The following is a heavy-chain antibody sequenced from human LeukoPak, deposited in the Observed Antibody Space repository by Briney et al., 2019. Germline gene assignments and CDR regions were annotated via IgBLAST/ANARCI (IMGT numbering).Heavy chain of an antibody. CDR2: ISAYNGNT. Sequence: ASVKVSCKAAGYTFTSYGISWVRQAPGQGLEWMGWISAYNGNTNYAQKFQGRVTITADKSTSTAYMELSSLRSEDTAVYYCARVQSRSPGWFDPWGQGTLVTVSS. J-gene: IGHJ5*02. V-gene: IGHV1-18*01. CDR1: GYTFTSYG. CDR3: ARVQSRSPGWFDP.